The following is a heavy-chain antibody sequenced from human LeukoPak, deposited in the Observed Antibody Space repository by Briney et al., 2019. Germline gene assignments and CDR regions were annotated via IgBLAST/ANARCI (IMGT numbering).Heavy chain of an antibody. V-gene: IGHV3-33*01. J-gene: IGHJ5*02. Sequence: PGGSLRLSCAASGFTFSSYGMHWVRQAPGKGLEWVAAIWYDGSNKYYADSVKGRFTISRDNSKNTLYLQMNSLRAEDTAVYYCARDSKRSYFHSSYNWFDPWGQGTLVTVSS. CDR1: GFTFSSYG. CDR2: IWYDGSNK. D-gene: IGHD1-26*01. CDR3: ARDSKRSYFHSSYNWFDP.